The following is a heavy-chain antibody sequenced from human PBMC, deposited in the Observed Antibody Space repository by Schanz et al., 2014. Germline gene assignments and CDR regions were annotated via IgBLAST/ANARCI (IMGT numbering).Heavy chain of an antibody. V-gene: IGHV3-48*01. CDR3: ARPFLGYYGDLAY. CDR2: ISNSGTTI. Sequence: EVQLLESGGGLVQPGGSLRLSCVASGFTFFGSFAMSWVRQAPGEGLEWVSYISNSGTTIYYADSVKGRFTISRDNYKNTLYLQMNSLSAEDTAVYFCARPFLGYYGDLAYWGQGTLRTVSS. CDR1: GFTFFGSFA. D-gene: IGHD4-17*01. J-gene: IGHJ4*02.